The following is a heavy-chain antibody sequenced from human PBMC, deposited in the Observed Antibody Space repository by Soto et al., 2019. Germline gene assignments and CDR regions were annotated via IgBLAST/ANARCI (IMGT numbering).Heavy chain of an antibody. V-gene: IGHV1-69*02. CDR1: GGTFSSYT. J-gene: IGHJ6*03. Sequence: SVKVSCKASGGTFSSYTISWVRQAPGQGLEWMGRIIPILGIANYAQKFQGRVTITADKSTSTAYMELSSLRSEDTAVYYCARSLRGYSGYGNYYYMDVWGKGTTVTVSS. D-gene: IGHD5-12*01. CDR3: ARSLRGYSGYGNYYYMDV. CDR2: IIPILGIA.